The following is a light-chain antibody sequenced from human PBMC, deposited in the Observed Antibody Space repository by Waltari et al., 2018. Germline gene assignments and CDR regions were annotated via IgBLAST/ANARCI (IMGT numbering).Light chain of an antibody. CDR1: QSVPHNY. Sequence: IVLTQSPGTLSLSPGERAPLSCRASQSVPHNYLALYLHRPGQAPRLLIYGASKRATGTPDRISGSGSGTDFTLTISRLEPEDFAVYFCQQYGSFTFGGGTKVESK. CDR3: QQYGSFT. CDR2: GAS. J-gene: IGKJ4*01. V-gene: IGKV3-20*01.